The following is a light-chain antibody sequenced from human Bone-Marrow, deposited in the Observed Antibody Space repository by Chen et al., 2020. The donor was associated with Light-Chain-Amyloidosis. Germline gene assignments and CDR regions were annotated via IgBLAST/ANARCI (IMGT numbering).Light chain of an antibody. J-gene: IGLJ3*02. CDR3: QVWDRGSDRPV. CDR1: NMGSTS. V-gene: IGLV3-21*02. CDR2: DDS. Sequence: SYVLTQPSSVSVAPGQTATIAGGGNNMGSTSVHGYQQTPGQAPLLVVYDDSDRPSWIPERLSGSTSGNTATLTISMVEAGDEADYYCQVWDRGSDRPVFGGGTKLTVL.